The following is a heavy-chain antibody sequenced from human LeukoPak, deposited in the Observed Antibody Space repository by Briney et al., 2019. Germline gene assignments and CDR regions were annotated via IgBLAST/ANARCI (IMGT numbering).Heavy chain of an antibody. CDR2: ISAYNGNT. Sequence: ASVKVSCKASGYTFTSYGISWVRQAPGQGLEWMGWISAYNGNTNYAQKLQGRVTMTTDTSTSTAYMELRSLRSDDTAVYHCARVLWFGELLPDDYWGQGTLVTVSS. V-gene: IGHV1-18*04. CDR3: ARVLWFGELLPDDY. D-gene: IGHD3-10*01. J-gene: IGHJ4*02. CDR1: GYTFTSYG.